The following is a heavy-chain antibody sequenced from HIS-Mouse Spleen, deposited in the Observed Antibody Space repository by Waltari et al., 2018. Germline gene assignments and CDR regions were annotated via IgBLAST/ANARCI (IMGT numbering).Heavy chain of an antibody. J-gene: IGHJ5*02. D-gene: IGHD3-3*01. CDR1: GGSISSGGYY. CDR3: ARSPYYDFWSGYSDNWFDP. CDR2: SYYNGRT. V-gene: IGHV4-31*03. Sequence: QVQLQESGPGLVKPSQTLSLTCTVSGGSISSGGYYWSWIRQHPGKGLEWIGYSYYNGRTYYHPSLKSRVTISVDTSKNQFSLKLSSVTAADTAVYYCARSPYYDFWSGYSDNWFDPWGQGTLVTVSS.